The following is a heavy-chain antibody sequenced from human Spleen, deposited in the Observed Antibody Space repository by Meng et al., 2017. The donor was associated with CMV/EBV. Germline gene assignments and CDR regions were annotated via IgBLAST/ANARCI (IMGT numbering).Heavy chain of an antibody. D-gene: IGHD3-16*02. Sequence: GESLKISCAASGFIFSDHYMDWVRQAPGKGLEWVGRSRNKANRYTTEYAASVKGRFTISRDESKNSLYLQMNSLRAEDTAVYYCAIDVADVTTFGGVIVSPDNWGQGTLVTVSS. V-gene: IGHV3-72*01. CDR1: GFIFSDHY. CDR3: AIDVADVTTFGGVIVSPDN. J-gene: IGHJ4*02. CDR2: SRNKANRYTT.